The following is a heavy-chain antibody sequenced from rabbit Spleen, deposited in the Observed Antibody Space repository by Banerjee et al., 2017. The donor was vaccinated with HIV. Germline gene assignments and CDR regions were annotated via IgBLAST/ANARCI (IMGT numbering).Heavy chain of an antibody. CDR2: IYPITETT. CDR3: AREDVGGSVSL. V-gene: IGHV1S43*01. Sequence: QSLEESGGGLVKPGASLTLTCKASGIDFSLYFYICWVRQAPGKGLEWIGDIYPITETTYYANWVNGRFTISTDNAQNTVDLQMNSLTAADTATYFCAREDVGGSVSLWGPGTLVTVS. CDR1: GIDFSLYFY. J-gene: IGHJ4*01. D-gene: IGHD1-1*01.